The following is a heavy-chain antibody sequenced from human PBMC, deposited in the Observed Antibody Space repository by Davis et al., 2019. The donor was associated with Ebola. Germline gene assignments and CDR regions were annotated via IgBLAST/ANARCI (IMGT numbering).Heavy chain of an antibody. CDR3: ARGWFRSGMDV. Sequence: HSQTLSLTCAISGDSVSRAGWNWIRQSPSRGLEWLGRTYYKSKWYNDYAVSVKSRITINPDTSKNQFSLHLNSVTPEDTAIYYCARGWFRSGMDVWGQGTLVTVSS. J-gene: IGHJ6*02. D-gene: IGHD6-19*01. V-gene: IGHV6-1*01. CDR2: TYYKSKWYN. CDR1: GDSVSRAG.